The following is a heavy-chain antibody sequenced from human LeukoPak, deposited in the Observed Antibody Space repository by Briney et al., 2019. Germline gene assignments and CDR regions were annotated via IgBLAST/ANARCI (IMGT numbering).Heavy chain of an antibody. CDR1: GGPFSGYY. CDR2: INHSGST. Sequence: SETLSLTCAVYGGPFSGYYWSWIRQPPGKGLEWIGEINHSGSTNYDPSLKSRVTISVDTSKNQFPLKLSSVTAADTAVYYCASTERCSTTCPLDYWGQGTLVTVSS. CDR3: ASTERCSTTCPLDY. V-gene: IGHV4-34*01. D-gene: IGHD2-2*01. J-gene: IGHJ4*02.